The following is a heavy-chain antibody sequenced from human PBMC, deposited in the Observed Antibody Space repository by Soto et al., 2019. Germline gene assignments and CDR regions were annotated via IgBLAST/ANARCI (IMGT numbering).Heavy chain of an antibody. J-gene: IGHJ5*02. CDR3: ARLGSGSQNWFDP. CDR1: GGSSSSYY. Sequence: PSETLSLTCTVSGGSSSSYYWSWIRQPAGKGLEWIGRIYTSGSTNYNPSLKSRVTKSVDTSKNQFSLKMSAVTAADTAVYYCARLGSGSQNWFDPWGQGTLVTVSS. D-gene: IGHD3-10*01. CDR2: IYTSGST. V-gene: IGHV4-4*07.